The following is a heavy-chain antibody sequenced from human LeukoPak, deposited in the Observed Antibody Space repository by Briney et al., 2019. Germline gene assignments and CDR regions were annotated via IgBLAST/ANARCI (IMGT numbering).Heavy chain of an antibody. D-gene: IGHD2-21*02. CDR2: IYPGDSDT. J-gene: IGHJ5*02. CDR3: ARLNCGGDCDYNWFDP. V-gene: IGHV5-51*01. Sequence: GESLKISCKGSGYSFTSYWIGWVRQMPGKGLEWMGIIYPGDSDTRYSPSFQGQVTISADKSISTAYLQWSSLKASDTAMYYCARLNCGGDCDYNWFDPWGQGTLVTVSS. CDR1: GYSFTSYW.